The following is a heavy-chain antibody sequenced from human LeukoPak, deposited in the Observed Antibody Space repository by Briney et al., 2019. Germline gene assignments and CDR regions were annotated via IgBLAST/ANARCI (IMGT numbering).Heavy chain of an antibody. J-gene: IGHJ5*02. CDR1: GFTFSSYG. CDR2: ISRTGSTT. D-gene: IGHD5-18*01. Sequence: GGSLRLSCAASGFTFSSYGMHWVRQAPGKGLEWVSYISRTGSTTYYGNSVKGRFTISRDNPKKSLYLQMNSLRAEDTAIYYCASERDTWFDLWGQGTLVSVSS. V-gene: IGHV3-48*04. CDR3: ASERDTWFDL.